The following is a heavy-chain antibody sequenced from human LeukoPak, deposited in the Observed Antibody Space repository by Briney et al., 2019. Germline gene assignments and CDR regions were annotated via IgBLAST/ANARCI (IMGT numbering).Heavy chain of an antibody. CDR2: ISAYNGNT. D-gene: IGHD6-13*01. CDR3: ARERRGSSSWQHDFDP. CDR1: GYTFTSYG. V-gene: IGHV1-18*01. Sequence: GASVKVSCKASGYTFTSYGISWVRQAPGQGLEWMGWISAYNGNTNYAQKLQGRVTMTTDTSTSTAYMELRSLRSDDTAVYYCARERRGSSSWQHDFDPWGQGTLVTVSS. J-gene: IGHJ5*02.